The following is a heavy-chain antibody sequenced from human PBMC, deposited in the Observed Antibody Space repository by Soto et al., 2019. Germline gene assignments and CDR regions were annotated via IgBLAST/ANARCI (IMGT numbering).Heavy chain of an antibody. J-gene: IGHJ4*02. CDR1: CYTFRNYD. CDR2: VSNKNGVT. Sequence: SVKVSFKSSCYTFRNYDFSWVRQAPGQGLEWMGWVSNKNGVTNYAEKFRDRVTMTTDTSTNTIYMELTSLRSDDTDVSFSARERLNTGWYGFDHWGQGTQVTVSS. V-gene: IGHV1-18*04. CDR3: ARERLNTGWYGFDH. D-gene: IGHD2-8*02.